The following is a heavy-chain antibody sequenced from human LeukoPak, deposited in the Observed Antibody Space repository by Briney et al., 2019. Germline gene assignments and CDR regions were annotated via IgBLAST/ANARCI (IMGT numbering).Heavy chain of an antibody. Sequence: GGSLRLSCAASGFTFSSYAIRWVRQAPGTGLEWVSSIPGSGGATYYADSVRGRFSVSRDSSKNTVYLQMNSLRDEDTAVYYCARARPWDSSRSYYFGMDVWGHGTTVTVSS. V-gene: IGHV3-23*01. CDR3: ARARPWDSSRSYYFGMDV. CDR2: IPGSGGAT. D-gene: IGHD3-22*01. CDR1: GFTFSSYA. J-gene: IGHJ6*02.